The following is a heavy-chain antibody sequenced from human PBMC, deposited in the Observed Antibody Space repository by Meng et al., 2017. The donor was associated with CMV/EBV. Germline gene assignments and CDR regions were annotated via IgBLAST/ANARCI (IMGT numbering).Heavy chain of an antibody. CDR3: ARQYYYDSSGYYYYFDY. J-gene: IGHJ4*02. Sequence: ASVKVSCKASGYTFTSYGISWVRQAPGQGLELMGWISAYNGNTNYAQKLQGRVTMTTDTSTSTAYMELRSLRSDDTAVYYCARQYYYDSSGYYYYFDYWGQGTLVTVSS. CDR1: GYTFTSYG. CDR2: ISAYNGNT. D-gene: IGHD3-22*01. V-gene: IGHV1-18*01.